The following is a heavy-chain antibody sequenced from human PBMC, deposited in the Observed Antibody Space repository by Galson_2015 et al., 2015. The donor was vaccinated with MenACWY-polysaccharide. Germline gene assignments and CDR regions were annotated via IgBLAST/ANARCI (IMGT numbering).Heavy chain of an antibody. J-gene: IGHJ4*02. Sequence: SVKVSCKASGYTFTNYDINWVRQATGQGLEWMGWMNPNSGNTGYAQKFQGRVTMTRNTSISTAYMELSSLRSEDTAVYYCARGSGDYVWGSYRYPFDYWGQGTLVTVSS. CDR1: GYTFTNYD. CDR3: ARGSGDYVWGSYRYPFDY. CDR2: MNPNSGNT. V-gene: IGHV1-8*01. D-gene: IGHD3-16*02.